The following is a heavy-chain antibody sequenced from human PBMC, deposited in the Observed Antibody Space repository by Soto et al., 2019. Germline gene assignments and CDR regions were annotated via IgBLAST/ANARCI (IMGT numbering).Heavy chain of an antibody. CDR1: GFTFTSSA. Sequence: SVKVSCKASGFTFTSSAVQWVRQALGQRLEWIGWIVVGSGNTNYAQKFQERVTITRDMSTSTAYMELSSLRSEDTAVYYCAAALYDYVWGSYRTEDYYYGMDVWGQGTTVTVSS. V-gene: IGHV1-58*01. J-gene: IGHJ6*02. D-gene: IGHD3-16*02. CDR2: IVVGSGNT. CDR3: AAALYDYVWGSYRTEDYYYGMDV.